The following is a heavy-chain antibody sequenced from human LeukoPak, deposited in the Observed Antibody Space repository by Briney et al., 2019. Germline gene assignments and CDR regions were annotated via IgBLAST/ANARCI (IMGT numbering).Heavy chain of an antibody. D-gene: IGHD2-2*01. CDR3: ARDCSSTSCHSIYYYYGMDV. Sequence: ASVKVSCKASGYTFTSYGISWVRQAPGQGLEWMGWISAYNGNTNYAQKLQGRVTMTTDTSTSTAYMELRSLRSDDTAVYYCARDCSSTSCHSIYYYYGMDVWGQGTTVTVSS. J-gene: IGHJ6*02. V-gene: IGHV1-18*01. CDR2: ISAYNGNT. CDR1: GYTFTSYG.